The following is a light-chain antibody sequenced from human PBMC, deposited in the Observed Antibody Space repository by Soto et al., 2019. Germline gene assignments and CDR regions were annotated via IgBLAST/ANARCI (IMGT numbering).Light chain of an antibody. CDR1: QDIASY. CDR3: QQIDNYPLT. Sequence: DIQLTQSPSFLSASVGDRVIITCRASQDIASYLAWYQQKPGKAPNLLIYAASTLESGVPSRFSGSGSGTEFTLTISSLQPEDFATYYCQQIDNYPLTFGQGTKVEIK. CDR2: AAS. V-gene: IGKV1-9*01. J-gene: IGKJ1*01.